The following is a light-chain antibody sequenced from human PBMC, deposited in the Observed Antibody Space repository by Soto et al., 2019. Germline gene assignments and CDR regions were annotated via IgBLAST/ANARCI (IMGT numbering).Light chain of an antibody. J-gene: IGKJ5*01. Sequence: DIQMTQSPSTVSASVGDRVTITCRASQNIISWLAWYQQQPGRAPKRLIYAASILQSGVPSRFSGSGSGTDFTLTISRLQPEDFATYYCQQADGFPVTFGQGTRLEIK. CDR2: AAS. V-gene: IGKV1-12*01. CDR1: QNIISW. CDR3: QQADGFPVT.